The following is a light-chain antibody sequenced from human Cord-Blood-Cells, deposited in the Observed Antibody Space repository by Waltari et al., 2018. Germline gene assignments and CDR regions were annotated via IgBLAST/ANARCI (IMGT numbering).Light chain of an antibody. V-gene: IGLV2-8*01. Sequence: QSALTQPPSASGSPGQSVTIFCTGTSSDGGGYNYVSWYQQHPGKAPKLIIYDGSKRPAGVPDRFSGSKSGNAASLTVSGRQAEDEADYYCSSYAGSNKLVFGGGTKLTVL. CDR3: SSYAGSNKLV. J-gene: IGLJ2*01. CDR1: SSDGGGYNY. CDR2: DGS.